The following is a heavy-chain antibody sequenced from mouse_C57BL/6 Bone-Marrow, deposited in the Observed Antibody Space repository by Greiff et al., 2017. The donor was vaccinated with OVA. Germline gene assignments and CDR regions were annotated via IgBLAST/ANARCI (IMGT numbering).Heavy chain of an antibody. CDR1: GYTLTSYG. CDR2: IYPRSGNT. Sequence: VQLQQSGAELARPGASVKLSCKASGYTLTSYGISWVKQRPGQGLEWIGEIYPRSGNTYYNEKFKGKATLTADKSSSTAYMELRSLTSEDSAVYFCARTQYFDVWGTGTTVTVSS. V-gene: IGHV1-81*01. CDR3: ARTQYFDV. J-gene: IGHJ1*03.